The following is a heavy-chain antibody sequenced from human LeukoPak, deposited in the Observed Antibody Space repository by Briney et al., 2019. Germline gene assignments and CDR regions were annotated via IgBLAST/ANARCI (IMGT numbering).Heavy chain of an antibody. CDR3: ARHFTRGYSYGHDAFDI. J-gene: IGHJ3*02. D-gene: IGHD5-18*01. CDR1: GGSISSYY. Sequence: SETLSLTCTVSGGSISSYYWSWIRQPPGKGLEWIGYIHYSGSTNYNPSLKSRVTISVDTSKNQFSLKLSSVTAADTAVYYCARHFTRGYSYGHDAFDIWGQGTMVTVSS. CDR2: IHYSGST. V-gene: IGHV4-59*01.